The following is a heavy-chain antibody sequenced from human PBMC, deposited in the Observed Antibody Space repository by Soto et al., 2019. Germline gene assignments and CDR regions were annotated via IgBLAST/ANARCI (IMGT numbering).Heavy chain of an antibody. Sequence: GGSLRLSCAASGFTFSNYWMHWVRRSPGKGLVWVSRINSDESSTSYEDSVKGRFTISRDNAKNTLSLQMNSLRAEDTAVYYCARAGGGSSWPFDYWGPGTLVTVSS. CDR2: INSDESST. CDR1: GFTFSNYW. J-gene: IGHJ4*02. V-gene: IGHV3-74*01. D-gene: IGHD6-13*01. CDR3: ARAGGGSSWPFDY.